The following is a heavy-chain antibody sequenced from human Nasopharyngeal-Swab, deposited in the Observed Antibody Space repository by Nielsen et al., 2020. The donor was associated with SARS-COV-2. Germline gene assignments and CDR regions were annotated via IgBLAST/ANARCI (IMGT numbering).Heavy chain of an antibody. D-gene: IGHD1-1*01. Sequence: GEPLKISCAASGFTFSSYSMNWVRQAPGKGLEWVSSISSSSSYIYYADSVKGRFTISRDNAKNSLYLQMNSLRAEDTAVYYCATGDRASDYWGQGTLVTVSS. V-gene: IGHV3-21*01. CDR1: GFTFSSYS. CDR3: ATGDRASDY. CDR2: ISSSSSYI. J-gene: IGHJ4*02.